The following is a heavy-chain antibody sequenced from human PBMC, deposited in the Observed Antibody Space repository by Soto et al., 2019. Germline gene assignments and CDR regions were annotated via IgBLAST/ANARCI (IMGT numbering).Heavy chain of an antibody. CDR1: GYTFTGYY. J-gene: IGHJ4*02. CDR3: ARHPAYIVATTRPTNYFDY. Sequence: ASVKVSCKASGYTFTGYYMHWVRQAPGQGLEWMGWINPNSGGTNYAQKFQGWVTMTRDTSISTAYMELSRLRSDDTAVYYCARHPAYIVATTRPTNYFDYWGQGTLVTVSS. D-gene: IGHD5-12*01. CDR2: INPNSGGT. V-gene: IGHV1-2*04.